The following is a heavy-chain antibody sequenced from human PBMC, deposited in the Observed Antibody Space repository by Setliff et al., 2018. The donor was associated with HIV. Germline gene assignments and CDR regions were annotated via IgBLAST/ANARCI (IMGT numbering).Heavy chain of an antibody. Sequence: GGSLRLSCAASGFTFSSYWMTWVRQAPGKGLEWVANIKQDGSEEYYVDSVKGRFTISRDNGHNSLFLQMNSLRAEDTAVYYCARDRSPRGDGPSYDFAWALDLWGQGTMVTVSS. CDR3: ARDRSPRGDGPSYDFAWALDL. D-gene: IGHD2-21*01. V-gene: IGHV3-7*01. CDR2: IKQDGSEE. J-gene: IGHJ3*01. CDR1: GFTFSSYW.